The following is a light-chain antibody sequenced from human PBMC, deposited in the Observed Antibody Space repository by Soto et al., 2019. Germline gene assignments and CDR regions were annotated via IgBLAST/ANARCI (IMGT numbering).Light chain of an antibody. CDR3: QQYNNWPPGT. Sequence: EIVMTQSPATLSVSPGERATPSCRASQSVSSNLAWYQQKPGQAPRLLIYGASTRATGIPARFSGSGSGTEFTLIISSPQSEDFAVYYCQQYNNWPPGTFGQGTKVEIK. J-gene: IGKJ1*01. CDR2: GAS. V-gene: IGKV3-15*01. CDR1: QSVSSN.